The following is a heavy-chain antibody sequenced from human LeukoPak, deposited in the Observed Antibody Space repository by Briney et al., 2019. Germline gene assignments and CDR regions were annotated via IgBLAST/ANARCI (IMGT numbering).Heavy chain of an antibody. V-gene: IGHV4-34*01. CDR2: INHSGST. Sequence: SETLSLTCAVYGGSFSGYYWSWIRQPPGKGLEWIGEINHSGSTNYNPSLKSRVTISVDTSKNQFSLKLSSVTAADTAVYYCARFGQWRHIGAFDIWGQGTMVTVSS. CDR3: ARFGQWRHIGAFDI. D-gene: IGHD3-10*01. CDR1: GGSFSGYY. J-gene: IGHJ3*02.